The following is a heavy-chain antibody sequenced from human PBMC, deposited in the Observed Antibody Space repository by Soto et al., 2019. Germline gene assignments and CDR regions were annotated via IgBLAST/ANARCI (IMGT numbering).Heavy chain of an antibody. V-gene: IGHV4-30-4*01. J-gene: IGHJ5*02. CDR3: AREKGTYYYDSSGYYKAPFDP. CDR2: IYYSGST. Sequence: SETLSLTCTVSGGSISSGDYYWIWIRQPPGKGLEWIGYIYYSGSTYYNPSLKSRVTISVDTSKNQFSLKLSSVTAADTAVYYCAREKGTYYYDSSGYYKAPFDPWGQGTLVTVSS. CDR1: GGSISSGDYY. D-gene: IGHD3-22*01.